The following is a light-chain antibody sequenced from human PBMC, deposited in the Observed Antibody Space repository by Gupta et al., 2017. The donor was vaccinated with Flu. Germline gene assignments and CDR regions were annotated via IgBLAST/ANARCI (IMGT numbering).Light chain of an antibody. CDR1: KLGDKY. CDR3: QSGDSITALV. CDR2: QDS. V-gene: IGLV3-1*01. J-gene: IGLJ1*01. Sequence: SCELTQPPSVSVSPGPTASITCSGDKLGDKYACWYQQKPGQSPVLVIYQDSKRPAGIPERFSGSNSGNTATLTISGTQAMEEADYYGQSGDSITALVFGTGTKVTVL.